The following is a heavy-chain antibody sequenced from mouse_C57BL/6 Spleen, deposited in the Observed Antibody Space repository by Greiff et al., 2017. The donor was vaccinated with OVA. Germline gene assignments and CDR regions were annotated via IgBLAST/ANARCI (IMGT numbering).Heavy chain of an antibody. D-gene: IGHD1-1*01. CDR3: TTFITTGRFAY. CDR1: GFNIKDDY. V-gene: IGHV14-4*01. J-gene: IGHJ3*01. CDR2: IDPENGDT. Sequence: VQLQQSGAELVRPGASVKLSCTASGFNIKDDYMHWVKQRPEQGLEWIGWIDPENGDTEYASKFQGKATITADTSSNTAYLQLSSLTSEDTAVYYCTTFITTGRFAYWGQGTLVTVSA.